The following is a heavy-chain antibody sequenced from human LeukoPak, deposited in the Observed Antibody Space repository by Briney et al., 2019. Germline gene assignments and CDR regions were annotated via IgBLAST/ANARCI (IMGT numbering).Heavy chain of an antibody. CDR1: GFTFSSYG. CDR3: ACPPGYWSGYPSFYYFDY. V-gene: IGHV3-30*02. CDR2: IRYDGSNK. J-gene: IGHJ4*02. D-gene: IGHD3-3*01. Sequence: GGSLRLSCAASGFTFSSYGMHWVRQAPGKGLEWVAFIRYDGSNKYYADSVKGRFTISRDNSKNTLYLQMNSLRAEDTAVYYCACPPGYWSGYPSFYYFDYWGQGTLVTVSS.